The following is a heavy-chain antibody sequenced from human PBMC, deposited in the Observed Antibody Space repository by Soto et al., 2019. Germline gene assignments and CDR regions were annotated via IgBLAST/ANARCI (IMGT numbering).Heavy chain of an antibody. D-gene: IGHD4-17*01. Sequence: GGSLRLSCAASGFTFSSYAMSWVRQAPGKGLERVSAISGSGGSTYYADSVKGRFTISRDHSKNTLYLQMNSLRDEDTAVYYCAREGWTTVSAFFDYCGQGTLVTVSS. CDR3: AREGWTTVSAFFDY. J-gene: IGHJ4*02. V-gene: IGHV3-23*01. CDR1: GFTFSSYA. CDR2: ISGSGGST.